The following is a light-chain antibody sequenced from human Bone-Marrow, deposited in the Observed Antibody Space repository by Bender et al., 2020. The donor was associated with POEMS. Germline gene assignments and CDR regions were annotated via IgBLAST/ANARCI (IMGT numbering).Light chain of an antibody. CDR2: DDS. CDR3: QVWESSSDRPV. Sequence: SYVLTQPPSVSVAPGKTARISCGGNRIGIKSVHWYQQKPGQAPMLAVYDDSDRPSGIPERFSGSNSGNTAALTISRVEAGDEADYYCQVWESSSDRPVFGGGTKLTVL. V-gene: IGLV3-21*03. CDR1: RIGIKS. J-gene: IGLJ2*01.